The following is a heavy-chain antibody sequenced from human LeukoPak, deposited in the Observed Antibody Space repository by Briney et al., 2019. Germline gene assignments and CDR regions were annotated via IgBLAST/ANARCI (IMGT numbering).Heavy chain of an antibody. CDR3: ARGWRGSYYPLAV. D-gene: IGHD1-26*01. CDR2: IYYSGST. V-gene: IGHV4-59*08. Sequence: SETLSLTCTVSGGSISSYYWSWIRQPPGKGLEWIGYIYYSGSTNYNPSLKSRVTISVDTSKNQFSLKLSSVTAADTAVYYCARGWRGSYYPLAVWGQGTLVTVSS. CDR1: GGSISSYY. J-gene: IGHJ4*02.